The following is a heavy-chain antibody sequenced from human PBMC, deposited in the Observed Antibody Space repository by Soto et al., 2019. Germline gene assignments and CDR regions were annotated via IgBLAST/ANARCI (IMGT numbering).Heavy chain of an antibody. V-gene: IGHV3-30*18. Sequence: GGSLRLSCAASGFTFSSYGMHWVRQAPGKGLEWVAVISYDGSNKYYADSVKGRFTISRDNSKNTLYLQMNSLRAEDTAVYYCAKDLRYCSGGSCLFDYYYYMDVWGKGTTVTVSS. CDR2: ISYDGSNK. CDR1: GFTFSSYG. J-gene: IGHJ6*03. D-gene: IGHD2-15*01. CDR3: AKDLRYCSGGSCLFDYYYYMDV.